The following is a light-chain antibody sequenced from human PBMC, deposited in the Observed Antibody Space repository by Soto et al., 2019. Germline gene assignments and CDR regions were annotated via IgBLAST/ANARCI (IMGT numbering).Light chain of an antibody. J-gene: IGLJ3*02. CDR3: ATWDASLSVWV. V-gene: IGLV1-47*01. CDR1: SSNIGSDY. CDR2: RNN. Sequence: QSVLTQPPSASGTPGQRVTISCSGSSSNIGSDYAYWYQQLPGTAPKLLINRNNQRPSGVSDRFSGSKSGTSASLAISGLRSEDEADYYCATWDASLSVWVFGGGTKLTVL.